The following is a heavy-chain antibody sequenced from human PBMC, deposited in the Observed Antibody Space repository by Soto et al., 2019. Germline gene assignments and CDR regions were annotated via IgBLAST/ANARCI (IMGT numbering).Heavy chain of an antibody. CDR2: IKSKTDGGTT. CDR1: GFTFSNAW. Sequence: EVQLVESGGGLVKPGGSLRLSCAASGFTFSNAWMNWVRQAPGKGLEWVGRIKSKTDGGTTDYAAPVKGRFTISRDDSKNTLYLPMNSLKTENTAVYYCTTATTEGYYYYYGMDVWGQGTTVTVSS. J-gene: IGHJ6*02. V-gene: IGHV3-15*07. CDR3: TTATTEGYYYYYGMDV. D-gene: IGHD1-1*01.